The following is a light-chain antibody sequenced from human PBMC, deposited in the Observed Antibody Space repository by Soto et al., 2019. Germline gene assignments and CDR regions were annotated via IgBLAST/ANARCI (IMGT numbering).Light chain of an antibody. CDR3: QQYNSYWYT. CDR2: AAS. V-gene: IGKV3-15*01. Sequence: EIVMTQSPATLSVSPGERATLSCRASQSVSSNLAWYQQKPGLAPRLLIYAASTRATGIPARFSGSGSGTEFTLTISSLQSEDFATYYCQQYNSYWYTFGQGTKLEIK. J-gene: IGKJ2*01. CDR1: QSVSSN.